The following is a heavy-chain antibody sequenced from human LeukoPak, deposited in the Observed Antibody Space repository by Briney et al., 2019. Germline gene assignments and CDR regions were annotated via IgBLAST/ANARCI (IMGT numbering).Heavy chain of an antibody. J-gene: IGHJ4*02. CDR2: ILSDGSKE. D-gene: IGHD1-7*01. CDR3: ARVPPYNWNYDY. CDR1: GFTFSSYG. V-gene: IGHV3-30*19. Sequence: GGSLRLSCAASGFTFSSYGMHWVRQAPGKGLEWVAVILSDGSKEFYTGSVKGRFTISRDNSKNTLYLQMGSLRAEDMAVYYCARVPPYNWNYDYWGQGTLVTVSS.